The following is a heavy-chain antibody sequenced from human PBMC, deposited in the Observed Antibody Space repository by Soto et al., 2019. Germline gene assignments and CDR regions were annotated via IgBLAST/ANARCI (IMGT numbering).Heavy chain of an antibody. Sequence: SETLSLTCAVYGGSFSGYYWSWIRQPPGKGLEWIGEINHSGSTNYNPSLKSRVTISVDTSKNQFSLKLSSVTAADTAVYYCARTDTDCTNGVCYYFDYWGQGTLVTVSS. CDR3: ARTDTDCTNGVCYYFDY. D-gene: IGHD2-8*01. CDR2: INHSGST. CDR1: GGSFSGYY. V-gene: IGHV4-34*01. J-gene: IGHJ4*02.